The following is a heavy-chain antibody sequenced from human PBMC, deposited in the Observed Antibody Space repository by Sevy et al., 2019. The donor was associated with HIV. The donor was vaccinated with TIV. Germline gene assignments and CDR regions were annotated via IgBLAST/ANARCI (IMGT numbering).Heavy chain of an antibody. CDR1: GGSISSYS. CDR3: ARATYRITVAGSYFDY. V-gene: IGHV4-59*01. Sequence: SETLSLTCSVSGGSISSYSWSWIRQPPGKALEWIGYIFYTGSTNYNPSLKSRVTISLDTSKNQFSLRLSSVTAADTAVYYCARATYRITVAGSYFDYWGQGTLVTVSS. CDR2: IFYTGST. D-gene: IGHD6-19*01. J-gene: IGHJ4*02.